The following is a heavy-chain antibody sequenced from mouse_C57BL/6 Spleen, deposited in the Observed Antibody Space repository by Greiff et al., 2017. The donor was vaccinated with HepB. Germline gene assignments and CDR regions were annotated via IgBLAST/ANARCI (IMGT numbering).Heavy chain of an antibody. CDR3: ASYYGSSSFAY. Sequence: VQVVESGPELVKPGASVKLSCKASGYTFTSYDINWVKQRPGQGLEWIGWIYPRDGSTKYNEKFKGKATLTVDTSSSTAYMELHSLTSEDSAVYFCASYYGSSSFAYWGQGTLVTVSA. CDR2: IYPRDGST. J-gene: IGHJ3*01. V-gene: IGHV1-85*01. CDR1: GYTFTSYD. D-gene: IGHD1-1*01.